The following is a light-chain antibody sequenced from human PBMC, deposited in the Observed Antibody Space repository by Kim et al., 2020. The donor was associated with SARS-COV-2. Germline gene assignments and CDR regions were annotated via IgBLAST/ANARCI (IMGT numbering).Light chain of an antibody. CDR2: DNN. Sequence: GQKVTSSCSGSSSNIGNNYVSWYQQLPGTAPKPLIYDNNKRPSGIPDRISGSKSGTSATLGITGLQTGDEADYYCGTWDSSLSAVVFGGGTQLTVL. V-gene: IGLV1-51*01. CDR3: GTWDSSLSAVV. CDR1: SSNIGNNY. J-gene: IGLJ2*01.